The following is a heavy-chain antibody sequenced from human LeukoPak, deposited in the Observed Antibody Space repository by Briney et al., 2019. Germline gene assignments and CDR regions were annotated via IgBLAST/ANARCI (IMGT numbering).Heavy chain of an antibody. D-gene: IGHD3-10*01. CDR3: ARFDPGVHPGDY. CDR2: IIPISGTT. Sequence: SVKVSCKASGGTFSNYGIGWVRQAPGQGLEWMGGIIPISGTTNYAQNFQGRVTITADESTTTAYMELASLRFDDTAVYYCARFDPGVHPGDYWGQGTLVTVSS. V-gene: IGHV1-69*13. J-gene: IGHJ4*02. CDR1: GGTFSNYG.